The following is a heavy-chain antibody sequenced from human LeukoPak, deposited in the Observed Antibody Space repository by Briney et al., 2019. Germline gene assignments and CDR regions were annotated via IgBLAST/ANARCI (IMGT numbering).Heavy chain of an antibody. CDR3: ATSSDAPANM. J-gene: IGHJ4*02. D-gene: IGHD2-2*01. CDR2: IRQDGGAK. V-gene: IGHV3-7*01. CDR1: VFIFSTYW. Sequence: GGSLRLPCAVSVFIFSTYWMSWVRQAAGRGLEWVANIRQDGGAKYYVDSVRGRFTITRDNAKNSLYLQMNSLRADDTGVYYCATSSDAPANMWGQGTVVTVSS.